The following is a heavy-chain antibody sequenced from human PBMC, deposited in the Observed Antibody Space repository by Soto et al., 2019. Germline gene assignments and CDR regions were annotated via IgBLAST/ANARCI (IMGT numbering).Heavy chain of an antibody. V-gene: IGHV3-48*01. CDR2: ISSSSSTI. CDR3: AREVPSRLGTSEFDY. Sequence: GGSLRLSCAASGFTFSSYSMNWVRQAPGKGLEWVSYISSSSSTIYYADSVKGRFTISRDNAKNSLYLQMNSLRAEDTAVYYCAREVPSRLGTSEFDYWGQGTLVTVSS. D-gene: IGHD3-9*01. CDR1: GFTFSSYS. J-gene: IGHJ4*02.